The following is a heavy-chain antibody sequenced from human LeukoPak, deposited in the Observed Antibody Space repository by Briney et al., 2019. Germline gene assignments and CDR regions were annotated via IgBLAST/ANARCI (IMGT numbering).Heavy chain of an antibody. D-gene: IGHD2-15*01. Sequence: PGGSLRLSCAAYGFTFDDYGMSWVRPAPGRGLEWVSGINWNGGSTSYADSVKGRFIISRDNAKNSLYLQMNSLRAEDTAVYYCARDCSGGSCYSRYWGQGTLVTVSS. CDR1: GFTFDDYG. J-gene: IGHJ4*02. CDR3: ARDCSGGSCYSRY. CDR2: INWNGGST. V-gene: IGHV3-20*04.